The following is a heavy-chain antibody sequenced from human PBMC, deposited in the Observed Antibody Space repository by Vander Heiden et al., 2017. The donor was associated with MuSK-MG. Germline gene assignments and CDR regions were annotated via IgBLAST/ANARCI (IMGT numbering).Heavy chain of an antibody. CDR1: GFTFSTFE. Sequence: EVHLVESGGGLVQPGGSLRLSCVASGFTFSTFERNWGRQAPGKGLEWISFSSAGAGKIYYADSVRGRFTISRDNAENSLYLQMSSLRAEDTAIYYCAREGKRTTRQAFDIWGQGTMVTVSS. D-gene: IGHD1-1*01. CDR3: AREGKRTTRQAFDI. CDR2: SSAGAGKI. J-gene: IGHJ3*02. V-gene: IGHV3-48*03.